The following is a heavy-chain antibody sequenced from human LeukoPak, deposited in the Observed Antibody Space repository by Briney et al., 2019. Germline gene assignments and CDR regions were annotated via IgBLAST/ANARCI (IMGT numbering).Heavy chain of an antibody. D-gene: IGHD3-3*01. V-gene: IGHV4-38-2*02. CDR2: IYHSGST. CDR3: ARDHLANLASRLFDP. CDR1: GYSISSGYY. J-gene: IGHJ5*02. Sequence: SETLSLTCTVSGYSISSGYYWGWIRQPPGKGLGWIGSIYHSGSTYYNPSPKSRVTISVDTSKNQFSLKLNSVTAADTAVYYCARDHLANLASRLFDPWGQGSLVTVSS.